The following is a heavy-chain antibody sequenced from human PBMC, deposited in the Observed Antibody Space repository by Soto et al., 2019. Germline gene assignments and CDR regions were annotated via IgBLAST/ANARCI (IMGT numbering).Heavy chain of an antibody. D-gene: IGHD6-19*01. CDR1: GFAFDAYN. V-gene: IGHV3-33*01. J-gene: IGHJ3*02. CDR3: ARDLYKSGWTGTFDI. Sequence: QVQLVESGGGVVQSGGYLKLCCAASGFAFDAYNIHWVRQAPGKGLEWVAFVWYDGSNEYYSDAVKGRFTVSRDNSKNSLYLELNSLRAEDTAVYYCARDLYKSGWTGTFDIWGQGTRVTVSP. CDR2: VWYDGSNE.